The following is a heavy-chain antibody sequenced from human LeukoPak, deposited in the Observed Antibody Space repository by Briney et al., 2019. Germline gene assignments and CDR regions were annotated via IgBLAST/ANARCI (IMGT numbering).Heavy chain of an antibody. CDR3: ARPGDSDAFDI. CDR2: IYYSGGT. CDR1: GGSISNNY. J-gene: IGHJ3*02. V-gene: IGHV4-59*01. D-gene: IGHD2-21*02. Sequence: SETLSLTCTVSGGSISNNYWSWIRQPPGRGREWIGYIYYSGGTNYNPSLKRRVTILVDTSKNQFSLKLSSVTAADTAVYYCARPGDSDAFDIWGQGTMVTVSS.